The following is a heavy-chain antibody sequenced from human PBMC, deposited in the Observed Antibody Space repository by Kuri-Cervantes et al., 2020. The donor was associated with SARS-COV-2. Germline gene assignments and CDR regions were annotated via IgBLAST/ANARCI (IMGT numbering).Heavy chain of an antibody. J-gene: IGHJ3*02. Sequence: SVHVSCKASGGTLNTYSFSWVRQAPGQGLEWMGGIMPLFGTADYAQKFQDRVTITADEPTNTAYMELSRLRSDDTAVYYCARDGSPYLLNPNDAFDIWGQGTMVTVSS. CDR3: ARDGSPYLLNPNDAFDI. CDR1: GGTLNTYS. CDR2: IMPLFGTA. V-gene: IGHV1-69*13.